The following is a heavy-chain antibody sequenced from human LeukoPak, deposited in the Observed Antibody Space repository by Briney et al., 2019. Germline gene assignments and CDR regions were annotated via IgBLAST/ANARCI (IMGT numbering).Heavy chain of an antibody. V-gene: IGHV3-11*01. D-gene: IGHD2-15*01. CDR2: ISSSDSTI. CDR3: ARGPPIYCSGGSCYDY. CDR1: GFTFSDYY. Sequence: GGSLRLSCATSGFTFSDYYMSWIRQAPGKGLEWVSYISSSDSTIYYADSVKGPFTIARNNAKNSLYLQMNCLRAEDTAVYYCARGPPIYCSGGSCYDYWGQGTLVTVSS. J-gene: IGHJ4*02.